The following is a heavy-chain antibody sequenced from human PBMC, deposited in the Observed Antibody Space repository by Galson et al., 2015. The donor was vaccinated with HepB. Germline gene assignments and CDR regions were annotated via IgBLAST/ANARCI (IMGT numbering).Heavy chain of an antibody. D-gene: IGHD1-26*01. J-gene: IGHJ5*02. Sequence: ETLSLTCAVYGGSFSGYYWSWIRQPPGKGLEWIGEINHSGSTNYNPSLKSRVTISVDTSKNQFSLKLSSVTAADTAVYYRARGLERWELRSTRRRWFDPWGQGTLVTVSS. CDR1: GGSFSGYY. V-gene: IGHV4-34*01. CDR2: INHSGST. CDR3: ARGLERWELRSTRRRWFDP.